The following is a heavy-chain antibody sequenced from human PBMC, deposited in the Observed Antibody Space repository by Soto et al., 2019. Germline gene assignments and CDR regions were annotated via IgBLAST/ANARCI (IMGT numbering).Heavy chain of an antibody. Sequence: QVQLVESGGGVVQPGRSLRLSCAASGFTFSSYAMHWVRQAPGKGLEWVAVISYDGSNKYYADSVKGRFTISRDNSKNTLYLQMNSLRAEDTAVYYCARDYSSGWYVNFDLWGRGTLVTVSS. CDR1: GFTFSSYA. D-gene: IGHD6-19*01. CDR2: ISYDGSNK. J-gene: IGHJ2*01. CDR3: ARDYSSGWYVNFDL. V-gene: IGHV3-30-3*01.